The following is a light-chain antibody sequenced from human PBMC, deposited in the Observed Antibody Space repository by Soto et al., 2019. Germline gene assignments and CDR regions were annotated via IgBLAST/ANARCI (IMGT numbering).Light chain of an antibody. CDR1: SSDVGGYNY. Sequence: QAALTQPASVSGAPGQSITISCTGTSSDVGGYNYVSWYKQHPGKAPKLMIYEVSNRPSGVSNRFSGSKSGNTASLTISGLQAEDEADDYCSSYTSSSTPYVFGTGTKVTVL. CDR3: SSYTSSSTPYV. J-gene: IGLJ1*01. CDR2: EVS. V-gene: IGLV2-14*01.